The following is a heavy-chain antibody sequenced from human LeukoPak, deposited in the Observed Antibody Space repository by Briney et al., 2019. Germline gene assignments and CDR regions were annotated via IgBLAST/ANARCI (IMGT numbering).Heavy chain of an antibody. Sequence: GASVKVSCKASGYTFTTYGISWVRQAPGQRLEWMGWISAYNGDTNYAQNLQGRVTLTTDTSTSTAYMELRSLRSDDTAVYYCARVPPYYDILAGYYTLRGMDVWGKRTTVTVSS. V-gene: IGHV1-18*01. D-gene: IGHD3-9*01. CDR3: ARVPPYYDILAGYYTLRGMDV. J-gene: IGHJ6*04. CDR2: ISAYNGDT. CDR1: GYTFTTYG.